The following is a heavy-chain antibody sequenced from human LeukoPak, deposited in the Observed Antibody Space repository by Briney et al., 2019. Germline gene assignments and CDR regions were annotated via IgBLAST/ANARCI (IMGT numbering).Heavy chain of an antibody. D-gene: IGHD3-3*01. CDR3: ARRFWSGYYNWFDP. Sequence: KPGGSLRLSCAASGFTFSDYYMSWNRQAPGKGLEWVSYISSSGSTIYYADSVKGRFTISRDNAKNSLYLQMNSLRAEDTAVYYCARRFWSGYYNWFDPWGQGTLVTVSS. J-gene: IGHJ5*02. CDR2: ISSSGSTI. CDR1: GFTFSDYY. V-gene: IGHV3-11*04.